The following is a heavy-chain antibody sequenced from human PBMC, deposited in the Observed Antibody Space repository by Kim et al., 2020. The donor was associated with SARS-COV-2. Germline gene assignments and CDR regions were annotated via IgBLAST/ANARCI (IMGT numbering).Heavy chain of an antibody. J-gene: IGHJ3*02. D-gene: IGHD2-2*01. CDR3: ATLEGGCSSTSCYPHHDAFDI. CDR1: GYTLTELS. Sequence: ASVKVSCKVSGYTLTELSMHWVRQAPGKGLEWMGGFDPEDGETIYAQKFQGRVTMTEDTSTDTAYMELSSLRSEDTAVYYCATLEGGCSSTSCYPHHDAFDIWGQGTMVTVSS. V-gene: IGHV1-24*01. CDR2: FDPEDGET.